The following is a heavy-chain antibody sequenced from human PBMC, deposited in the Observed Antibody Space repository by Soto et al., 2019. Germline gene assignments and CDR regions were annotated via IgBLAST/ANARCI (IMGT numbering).Heavy chain of an antibody. CDR2: ISDNGSEK. D-gene: IGHD4-4*01. CDR3: AKDRSNSWTFDY. CDR1: GFTFRSDG. V-gene: IGHV3-30*18. Sequence: GGSLRLSCAASGFTFRSDGMHWVRQAPGKGLEWVAVISDNGSEKYYADSVKGRFTISRDNSKNTVYLQMNSLRDEDTAVYYCAKDRSNSWTFDYWGQGTLVTVSS. J-gene: IGHJ4*02.